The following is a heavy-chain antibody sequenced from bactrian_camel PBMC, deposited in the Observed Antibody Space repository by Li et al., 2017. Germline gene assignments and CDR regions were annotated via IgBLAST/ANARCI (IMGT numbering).Heavy chain of an antibody. V-gene: IGHV3-2*01. CDR2: IYSSGSNT. D-gene: IGHD1*01. CDR3: AKDLCGSTN. Sequence: VQLVESGGDSVQAGGSLRLSCAASGFTFSSYYMSWVRQAPGKGLEWVSSIYSSGSNTYYADSVKGRFTISRDNAKNTVYLQLNSLKTEDTAMYYCAKDLCGSTNWGQGTQVTVS. J-gene: IGHJ4*01. CDR1: GFTFSSYY.